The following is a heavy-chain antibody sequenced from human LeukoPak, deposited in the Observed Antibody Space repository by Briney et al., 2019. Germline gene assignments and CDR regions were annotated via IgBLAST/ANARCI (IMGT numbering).Heavy chain of an antibody. CDR3: ARGQGIVATTWFDP. J-gene: IGHJ5*02. Sequence: ALVKVSCKASGYTFTSYDINWVRQATGQGLEWMGWMNPNSGNTGYAQKFQGRVTMTRNTSISTAYMELSSLRSEDTAVYYCARGQGIVATTWFDPWGQGTLVTVSS. CDR1: GYTFTSYD. CDR2: MNPNSGNT. D-gene: IGHD5-12*01. V-gene: IGHV1-8*01.